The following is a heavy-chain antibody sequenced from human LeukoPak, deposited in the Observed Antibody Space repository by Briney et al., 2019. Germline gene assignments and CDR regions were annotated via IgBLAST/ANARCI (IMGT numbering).Heavy chain of an antibody. D-gene: IGHD3-3*02. CDR3: TRPSILGSRAFDI. V-gene: IGHV3-73*01. Sequence: GGSLKLSCAASGFTFSGSAMHWVRQASGKGLEWVGRIRSKANSYATAYAASVKGRFTISRDDSKNTAYLQMNSLKTEDTAVYYCTRPSILGSRAFDIWGQGTMATVSS. CDR1: GFTFSGSA. J-gene: IGHJ3*02. CDR2: IRSKANSYAT.